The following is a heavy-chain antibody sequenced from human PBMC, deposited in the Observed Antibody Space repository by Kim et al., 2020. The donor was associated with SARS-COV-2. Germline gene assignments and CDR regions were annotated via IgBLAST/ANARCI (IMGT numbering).Heavy chain of an antibody. Sequence: GGSLRLSCAASGFTFSNSAMSWVRQAPGKGLEWVASISGSSATSSYAESVEGRFIISRDNSKNRLHLQMNSLRAEDTAVYFCAKSKGYYMPPLAKFFDYWGQGTLLTVSS. CDR3: AKSKGYYMPPLAKFFDY. J-gene: IGHJ4*02. V-gene: IGHV3-23*01. D-gene: IGHD3-22*01. CDR2: ISGSSATS. CDR1: GFTFSNSA.